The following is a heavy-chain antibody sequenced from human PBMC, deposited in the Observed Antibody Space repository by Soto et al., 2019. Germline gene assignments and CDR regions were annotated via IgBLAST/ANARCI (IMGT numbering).Heavy chain of an antibody. CDR3: AITLAVRGETYYYDSSGYYRDYYYYYGMDV. CDR2: ISYDGSNK. V-gene: IGHV3-30-3*01. D-gene: IGHD3-22*01. CDR1: GFTFSSYA. J-gene: IGHJ6*02. Sequence: QVQLVESGGGVVQPGRSLRLSCAASGFTFSSYAMHWVRQAPGKGLEWVAVISYDGSNKYYADSVKGRFTISRDNSKNTVYLQMNSXXSXDXXVYYCAITLAVRGETYYYDSSGYYRDYYYYYGMDVWGQGTTVTVSS.